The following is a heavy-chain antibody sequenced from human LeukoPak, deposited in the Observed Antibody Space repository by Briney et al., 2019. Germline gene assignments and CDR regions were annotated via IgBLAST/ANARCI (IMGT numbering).Heavy chain of an antibody. V-gene: IGHV3-23*01. Sequence: PGGSLRLSCAASGFTFSSSAMSWVRLAPGKGLEWVSGISGSDGSTYYADSVKGRFTISRDNSKNTLFLQMNSLRAEDTAVYYCAKEGSGWYVDYWGQGTLVTVSS. D-gene: IGHD6-19*01. CDR1: GFTFSSSA. CDR3: AKEGSGWYVDY. J-gene: IGHJ4*02. CDR2: ISGSDGST.